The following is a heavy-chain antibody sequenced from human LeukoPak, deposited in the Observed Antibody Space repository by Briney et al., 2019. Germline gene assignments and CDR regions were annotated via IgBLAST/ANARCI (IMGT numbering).Heavy chain of an antibody. CDR2: ISAYNGNT. V-gene: IGHV1-18*01. D-gene: IGHD5-18*01. CDR1: GYTFTSYG. Sequence: KPGASVKVSCKASGYTFTSYGISWVRQAPGQGLEWMGWISAYNGNTNYAQKLQGRVTMTTDTSTSTAYMELRSLRSDDTAVYYCARILIQGVWIQRLYYFDYWGQGTLVTVSS. CDR3: ARILIQGVWIQRLYYFDY. J-gene: IGHJ4*02.